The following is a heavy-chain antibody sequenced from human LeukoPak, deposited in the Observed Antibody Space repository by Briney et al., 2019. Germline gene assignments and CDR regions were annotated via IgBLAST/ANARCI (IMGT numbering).Heavy chain of an antibody. D-gene: IGHD3-10*01. V-gene: IGHV4-59*01. J-gene: IGHJ6*02. CDR1: GGSISSYY. Sequence: SETLSLTCTVSGGSISSYYWSWIRQPPGKGLEWIGYIYYSGSTNYNPSLKSRVTISVDTSKNQFSLKLSSVAAADTAVYYCARGRYGSGSYLGYYGMDVWGQGTRVSVSS. CDR2: IYYSGST. CDR3: ARGRYGSGSYLGYYGMDV.